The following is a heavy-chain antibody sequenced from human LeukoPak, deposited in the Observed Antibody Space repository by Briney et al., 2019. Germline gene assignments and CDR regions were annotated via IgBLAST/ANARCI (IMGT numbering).Heavy chain of an antibody. D-gene: IGHD4-11*01. Sequence: SETLSLTCTVSGGSLTSGGSISSGGYSWSWIRQPPGKGLEWIGYIYSSGSTNYNPSLKSRLTISVDASKNQFSLKLTSVTAADTAVYYCARGSDYSTNSPYYYYYYYMDVWGKGTTVTVSS. V-gene: IGHV4-61*08. CDR1: GGSLTSGGSISSGGYS. J-gene: IGHJ6*03. CDR2: IYSSGST. CDR3: ARGSDYSTNSPYYYYYYYMDV.